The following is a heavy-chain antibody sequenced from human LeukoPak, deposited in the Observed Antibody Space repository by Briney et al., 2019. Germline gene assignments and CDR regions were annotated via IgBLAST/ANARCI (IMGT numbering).Heavy chain of an antibody. D-gene: IGHD1-7*01. CDR1: GYTFTDYY. Sequence: GASVKVSCKASGYTFTDYYMHWVQQAPGKGLEWMGGFDPEDGETIYAQKFQGRVTMTEDTSTDTAYMELSSLRSEDTAVYYCATVTGTTRWFDPWGQGTLVTVSS. CDR3: ATVTGTTRWFDP. J-gene: IGHJ5*02. CDR2: FDPEDGET. V-gene: IGHV1-24*01.